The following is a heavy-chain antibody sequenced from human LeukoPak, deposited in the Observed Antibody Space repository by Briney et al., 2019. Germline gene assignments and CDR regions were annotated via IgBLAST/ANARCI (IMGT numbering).Heavy chain of an antibody. CDR3: ARDQIAAASY. CDR2: ISSSSSYI. J-gene: IGHJ4*02. D-gene: IGHD6-13*01. Sequence: GGSLRLSCSASGFTFTKYAMTWVRQAPGKGLEWVSSISSSSSYIYYADSVKGRFTISRDNAKNSLYLQMNSLRAEDTAVYYCARDQIAAASYWGQGTLVTVSS. V-gene: IGHV3-21*01. CDR1: GFTFTKYA.